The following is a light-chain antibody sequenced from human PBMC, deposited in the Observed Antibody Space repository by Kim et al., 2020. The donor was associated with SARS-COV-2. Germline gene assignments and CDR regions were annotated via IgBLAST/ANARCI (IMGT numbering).Light chain of an antibody. CDR3: CSYAGDYAFV. CDR1: SSDVGGYNY. CDR2: DVT. Sequence: QSALTQPRSVSGYPGQSVTISCTGSSSDVGGYNYVSWYQQHPGKAPKLIICDVTKRPSGVPDRFFGSKSGNTASLTISGLQAEDEADYYCCSYAGDYAFVFGGGTKVTVL. J-gene: IGLJ2*01. V-gene: IGLV2-11*01.